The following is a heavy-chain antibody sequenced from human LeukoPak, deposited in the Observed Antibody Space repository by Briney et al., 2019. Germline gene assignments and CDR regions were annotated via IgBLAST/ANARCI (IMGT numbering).Heavy chain of an antibody. D-gene: IGHD3-22*01. CDR1: GGSISSSSYY. CDR2: IYYSGST. CDR3: ARHRYYDSSGYYPDAFDI. Sequence: TSETVSLTCTVSGGSISSSSYYWGWIRQPPGKGLEWLGSIYYSGSTYYNPSLKSRVTISVDTSKNQFSLKLSSVTAADPAVYYCARHRYYDSSGYYPDAFDIWGQGTMVTVSS. J-gene: IGHJ3*02. V-gene: IGHV4-39*01.